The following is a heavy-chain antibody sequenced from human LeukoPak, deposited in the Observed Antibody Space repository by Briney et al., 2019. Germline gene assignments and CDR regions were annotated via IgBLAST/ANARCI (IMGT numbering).Heavy chain of an antibody. J-gene: IGHJ4*02. D-gene: IGHD2-15*01. CDR3: TRGVYCSGGSCSLDY. Sequence: GGSLRLSCAASGFTFSSYAMHWVRQAPGKGLEWVSTISGSDDFTYYADSVKGRFTISRDNSRNTLSLQISSLGAEDTALYYCTRGVYCSGGSCSLDYWGQGTLVTVSS. CDR1: GFTFSSYA. CDR2: ISGSDDFT. V-gene: IGHV3-23*01.